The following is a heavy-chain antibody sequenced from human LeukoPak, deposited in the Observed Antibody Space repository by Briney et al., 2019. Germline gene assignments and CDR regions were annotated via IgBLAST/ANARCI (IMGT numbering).Heavy chain of an antibody. CDR3: AKSRVEIATIGFFDY. Sequence: GGSLTLSCAASGFSFSSYAMSWVRQAPRKRLERVSAGSGSGGRTYYADSVKGRFPISRDNSKTTLYLQMNILTAADTAVYYCAKSRVEIATIGFFDYWGQGTLVTVSS. V-gene: IGHV3-23*01. CDR1: GFSFSSYA. CDR2: GSGSGGRT. D-gene: IGHD5-24*01. J-gene: IGHJ4*02.